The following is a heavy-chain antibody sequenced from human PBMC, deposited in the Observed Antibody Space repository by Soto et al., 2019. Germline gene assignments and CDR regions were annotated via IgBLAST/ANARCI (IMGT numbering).Heavy chain of an antibody. D-gene: IGHD1-7*01. J-gene: IGHJ3*02. CDR1: GFTFSSYG. CDR2: IRYDGGNT. Sequence: GGSLRLSCAASGFTFSSYGMSWVRQAPGKGLEWVAVIRYDGGNTYYADSVRGRFTISRDNSKNTLYPQMNSLRAEDTAVYYCATEEAGMVQLELRAGYGAFDIWGQGTMVTVSS. CDR3: ATEEAGMVQLELRAGYGAFDI. V-gene: IGHV3-33*08.